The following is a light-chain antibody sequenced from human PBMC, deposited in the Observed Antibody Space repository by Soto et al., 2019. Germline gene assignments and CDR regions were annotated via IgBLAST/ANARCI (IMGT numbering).Light chain of an antibody. CDR2: DAS. CDR3: QQRSTWPLT. CDR1: QTISSH. J-gene: IGKJ4*01. Sequence: EIVLTQSPATLSLSPGARATLSCRASQTISSHLAWYQQKPGQTPRLLMYDASNRATAVPARFSGSGSGTDFTLTISSLEPEDLAVYYCQQRSTWPLTFGGGTKVEMK. V-gene: IGKV3-11*01.